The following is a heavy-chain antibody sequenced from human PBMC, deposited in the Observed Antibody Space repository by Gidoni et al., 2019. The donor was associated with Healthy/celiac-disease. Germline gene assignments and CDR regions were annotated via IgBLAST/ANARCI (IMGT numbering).Heavy chain of an antibody. V-gene: IGHV4-59*01. D-gene: IGHD6-19*01. CDR3: ARNGYSSGSVHYYYYMDV. CDR2: IYYSGST. J-gene: IGHJ6*03. CDR1: GGSISRYY. Sequence: QVQLQESGPGLVKPSETLSLTCTVSGGSISRYYWSWIRQPTGKGLEWIGYIYYSGSTNYNPSLKSRVTISVDTSKNQFSLKLSSVTAADTAVYYCARNGYSSGSVHYYYYMDVWGKGTTVTVSS.